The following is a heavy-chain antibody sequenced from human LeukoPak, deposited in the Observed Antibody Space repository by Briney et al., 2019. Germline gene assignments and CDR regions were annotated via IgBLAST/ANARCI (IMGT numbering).Heavy chain of an antibody. V-gene: IGHV1-69*06. CDR2: IIPIFGTA. D-gene: IGHD3-22*01. CDR1: GGTFSSYA. CDR3: ARSYTYYYDSSGPFDY. Sequence: ASVKVSCKASGGTFSSYAISWVRQAPGQGLEWMGRIIPIFGTANYAQKFQGRVTITADKSTSTAYMELNSLRSEDTAVYYCARSYTYYYDSSGPFDYWGQGTLVTVSS. J-gene: IGHJ4*02.